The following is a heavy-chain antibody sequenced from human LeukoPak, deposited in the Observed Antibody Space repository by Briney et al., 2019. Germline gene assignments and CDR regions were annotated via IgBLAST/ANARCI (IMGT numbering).Heavy chain of an antibody. CDR3: AKNHYDSSYSLSYLDY. D-gene: IGHD3-22*01. Sequence: GGSLRLSCVASGFTFSAHGMGWVRQGPGKGLEWVSVIRGGGGSDTYYADSVKGRFTISRDNSKNTLFLQMSSLRAEDTAVYFCAKNHYDSSYSLSYLDYWGQGTLVPVYS. J-gene: IGHJ4*02. V-gene: IGHV3-23*01. CDR2: IRGGGGSDT. CDR1: GFTFSAHG.